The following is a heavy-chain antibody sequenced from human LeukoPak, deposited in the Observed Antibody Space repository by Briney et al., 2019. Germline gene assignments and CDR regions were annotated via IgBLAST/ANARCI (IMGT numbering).Heavy chain of an antibody. CDR3: VKVGHMDDGDGYFDY. CDR2: IIPIFGTA. J-gene: IGHJ4*02. D-gene: IGHD4-17*01. Sequence: SVKVSCKASGGTFSSYAISWVRQAPGQGLEWMGGIIPIFGTANYAQKFQGRVTITADESTSTAYMELSSLRAEDTALYYCVKVGHMDDGDGYFDYWGQGSLVTVSS. CDR1: GGTFSSYA. V-gene: IGHV1-69*13.